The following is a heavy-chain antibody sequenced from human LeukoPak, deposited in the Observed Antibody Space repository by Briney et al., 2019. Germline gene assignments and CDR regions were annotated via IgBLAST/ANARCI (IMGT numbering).Heavy chain of an antibody. CDR3: ARGLAQLLWFGESTIDWFDP. D-gene: IGHD3-10*01. V-gene: IGHV1-2*02. Sequence: GASVKVSCKASGYTFTCYYMHWVRQAPGQGLEWRGWINPNSGGTNYAQKFQGRVTMTRDTSISTAYMELSRLRSDDTAVYYCARGLAQLLWFGESTIDWFDPWGQGTLVTVSS. CDR1: GYTFTCYY. J-gene: IGHJ5*02. CDR2: INPNSGGT.